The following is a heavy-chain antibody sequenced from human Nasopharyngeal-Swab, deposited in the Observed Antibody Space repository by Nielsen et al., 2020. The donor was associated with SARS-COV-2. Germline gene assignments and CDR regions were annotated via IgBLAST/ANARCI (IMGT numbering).Heavy chain of an antibody. Sequence: VRQAPGKGLEWVAVISYDGSNKYYADSVKGRFTISRDNSKNTLYLQMNSLRAEDTAVYYCAKDLGVGYYDSSGYYSDAFDIWGQGTMVPSPQ. J-gene: IGHJ3*02. CDR3: AKDLGVGYYDSSGYYSDAFDI. CDR2: ISYDGSNK. V-gene: IGHV3-30*18. D-gene: IGHD3-22*01.